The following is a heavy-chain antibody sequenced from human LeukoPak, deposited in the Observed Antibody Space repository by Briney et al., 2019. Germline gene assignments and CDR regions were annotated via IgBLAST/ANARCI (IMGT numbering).Heavy chain of an antibody. Sequence: SGGSLRLSCAASGFTFSSYWMHWVRQAPGKGLVWVSRINSDGSSTSYADSVKGRFTISRDNPKNTLYLQMNSLRAEDTAVYYCAKDSAVVPAAPYGMDVWGQGTTVTVSS. J-gene: IGHJ6*02. D-gene: IGHD2-2*01. CDR1: GFTFSSYW. V-gene: IGHV3-74*01. CDR2: INSDGSST. CDR3: AKDSAVVPAAPYGMDV.